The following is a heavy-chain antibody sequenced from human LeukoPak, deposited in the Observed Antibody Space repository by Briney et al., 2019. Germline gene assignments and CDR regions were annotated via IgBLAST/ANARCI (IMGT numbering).Heavy chain of an antibody. Sequence: PGGSLRLSCAASGFTFSTYWMNWIRQAPGKGLEWVSAISGSGGSTYYADSVTGRFTISRDNSKNTLYLQMNSLRAEDTAVYYCAREASRGYSGYGLFDYWGRGTLVTVSS. D-gene: IGHD5-12*01. J-gene: IGHJ4*02. CDR2: ISGSGGST. CDR3: AREASRGYSGYGLFDY. V-gene: IGHV3-23*01. CDR1: GFTFSTYW.